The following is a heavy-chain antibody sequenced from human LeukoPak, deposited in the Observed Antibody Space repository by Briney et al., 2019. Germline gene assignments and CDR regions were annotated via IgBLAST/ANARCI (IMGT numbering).Heavy chain of an antibody. D-gene: IGHD3-22*01. CDR2: IKQDGSEK. CDR3: ARAYYYDSNGYYVDY. J-gene: IGHJ4*02. CDR1: GFTFGDYA. V-gene: IGHV3-7*04. Sequence: GGSLRLSCTASGFTFGDYAMSWVRQAPGKGLEWVANIKQDGSEKYFVDSVKGRFTMSRDNAKNSLYLQMNSLRAEGTAVYYCARAYYYDSNGYYVDYWGQGTLVTVSS.